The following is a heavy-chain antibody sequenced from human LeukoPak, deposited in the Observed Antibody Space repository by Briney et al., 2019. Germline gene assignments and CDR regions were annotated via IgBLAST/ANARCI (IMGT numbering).Heavy chain of an antibody. CDR3: ARPRNRYGELFGAHAFDI. Sequence: RASVKVSCKASGGTFSSYAISWVRQAPGQGLEWMGRIIPILGIANYAQKFQGRVTITADKSTSTAYMELSSLRSEDTAVYYCARPRNRYGELFGAHAFDIWGQGTMVTVSS. CDR1: GGTFSSYA. J-gene: IGHJ3*02. V-gene: IGHV1-69*04. D-gene: IGHD3-10*01. CDR2: IIPILGIA.